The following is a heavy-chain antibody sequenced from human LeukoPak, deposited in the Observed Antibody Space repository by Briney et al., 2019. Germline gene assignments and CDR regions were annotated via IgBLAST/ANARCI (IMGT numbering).Heavy chain of an antibody. CDR3: ARDAY. V-gene: IGHV4-59*11. Sequence: SETLSLTCTVSGVSIGSHYWSWIRQSPGKRLEWIGCVYNSGTTVYNPSLTGRVTISVDTSKNQYSLNLRSVTAADAAVYYCARDAYWGQGILVTVSS. CDR1: GVSIGSHY. CDR2: VYNSGTT. J-gene: IGHJ4*02.